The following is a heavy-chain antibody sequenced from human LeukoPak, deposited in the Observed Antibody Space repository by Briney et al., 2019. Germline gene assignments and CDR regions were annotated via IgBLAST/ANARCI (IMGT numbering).Heavy chain of an antibody. CDR3: ARGHSSSWPTVDY. CDR1: GFTFSSYN. J-gene: IGHJ4*02. V-gene: IGHV3-48*02. CDR2: ISSGSSTI. D-gene: IGHD6-13*01. Sequence: PGGSLRLSCAASGFTFSSYNMNWVRQAPGKGLEWLSYISSGSSTIYYAGSVKGRFTISRDNAKSSLYLQMNSLRDKDTAVYYCARGHSSSWPTVDYWGQGTLVTASS.